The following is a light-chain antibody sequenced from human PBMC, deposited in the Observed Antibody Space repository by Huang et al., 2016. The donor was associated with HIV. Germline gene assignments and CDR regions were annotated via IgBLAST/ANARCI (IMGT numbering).Light chain of an antibody. Sequence: DIVLTQSPGFLALSLGERAAINCTSSHSILHSIKNKNYLIWYQLKPGQSPRLLIYWASTRESGVPDRFRGSGSGTDFTLTIASLQAEDVAVYYCHQYYNSPQTFGQGTKVEV. CDR2: WAS. CDR3: HQYYNSPQT. V-gene: IGKV4-1*01. J-gene: IGKJ1*01. CDR1: HSILHSIKNKNY.